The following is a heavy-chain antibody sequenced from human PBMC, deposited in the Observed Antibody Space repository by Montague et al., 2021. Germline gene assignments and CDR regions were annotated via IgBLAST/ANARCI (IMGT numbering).Heavy chain of an antibody. CDR2: ITATGGRT. CDR1: GFPFSAFV. J-gene: IGHJ4*02. CDR3: DASDF. Sequence: SLRLSCAASGFPFSAFVMSWARHAPGNGLEWVSTITATGGRTFHADSVRGRFTISRDNSKNMLYLEMNSLRAEDTATYYCDASDFWGQVVLVTVSS. V-gene: IGHV3-23*01.